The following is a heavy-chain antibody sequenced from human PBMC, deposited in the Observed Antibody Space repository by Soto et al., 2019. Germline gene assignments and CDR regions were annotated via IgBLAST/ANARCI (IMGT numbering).Heavy chain of an antibody. V-gene: IGHV3-48*01. CDR1: GFTFSSYS. CDR2: ISSSSSTI. CDR3: ARDGGSSGWYGPGWFDP. Sequence: GGSLRLSCAASGFTFSSYSMNWVRQAPGKGLEWVSYISSSSSTIYYADSVKGRFTISRDNAKNSLYLQMNSLRAEDTAVYYCARDGGSSGWYGPGWFDPWGQGTLVTVSS. J-gene: IGHJ5*02. D-gene: IGHD6-19*01.